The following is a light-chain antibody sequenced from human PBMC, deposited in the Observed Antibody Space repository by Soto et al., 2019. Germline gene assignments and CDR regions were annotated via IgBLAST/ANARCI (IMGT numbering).Light chain of an antibody. J-gene: IGKJ1*01. Sequence: EIVMTQSPATLFVSPGERATLSCRASQSVSSNLAWYQQKPGQAPRLLIYGASTRATGIPARFSGSGSGTEFTLTISSLQSEDFAVYYCQQYENWPRTFGQGTKVDIK. CDR1: QSVSSN. CDR3: QQYENWPRT. CDR2: GAS. V-gene: IGKV3-15*01.